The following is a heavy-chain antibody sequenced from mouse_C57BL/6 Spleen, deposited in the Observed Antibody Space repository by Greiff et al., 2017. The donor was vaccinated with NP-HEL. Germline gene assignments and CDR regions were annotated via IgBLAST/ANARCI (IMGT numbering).Heavy chain of an antibody. Sequence: DVHLVESGGGLVQPGGSLKLSCAASGFTFSDYYMYWVRQTPEKRLEWVAYISNGGGSTYYPDTVKGRFTISRDNAKNTLYLQMSRLKSEDTAMYYCARHGEDYAMDYWGQGTSVTVSS. CDR2: ISNGGGST. J-gene: IGHJ4*01. CDR3: ARHGEDYAMDY. CDR1: GFTFSDYY. V-gene: IGHV5-12*01.